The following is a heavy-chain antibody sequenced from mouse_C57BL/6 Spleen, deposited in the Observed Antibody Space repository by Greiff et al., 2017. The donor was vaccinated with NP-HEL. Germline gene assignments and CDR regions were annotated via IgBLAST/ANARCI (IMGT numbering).Heavy chain of an antibody. CDR3: ARKDTALAY. D-gene: IGHD5-1-1*01. CDR1: GYAFSSSW. V-gene: IGHV1-82*01. Sequence: QVQLQQSGPELVKPGASVKISCKASGYAFSSSWMNWVKQRPGHGLEWIGRIYPGDGDTNYNGKFKGKATLTADKSSSTAYMQLSSLTSEDSAVYFCARKDTALAYWGQGTLVTVSA. CDR2: IYPGDGDT. J-gene: IGHJ3*01.